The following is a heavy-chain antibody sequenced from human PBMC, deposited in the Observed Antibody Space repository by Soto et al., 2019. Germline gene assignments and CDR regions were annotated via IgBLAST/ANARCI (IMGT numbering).Heavy chain of an antibody. J-gene: IGHJ6*02. Sequence: QVQLQEAGPGLVKPSQTLSLTCTVSGGSISSGGYFWIWIRQHPGKALEWIGFIYYSGSTYYNPSLKSRVTISVDTSKNQFSLKLSSVTAADTAVYYCAREGAAPYYYYGMDVWGQGTTVTVSS. CDR3: AREGAAPYYYYGMDV. CDR2: IYYSGST. CDR1: GGSISSGGYF. V-gene: IGHV4-31*03. D-gene: IGHD6-6*01.